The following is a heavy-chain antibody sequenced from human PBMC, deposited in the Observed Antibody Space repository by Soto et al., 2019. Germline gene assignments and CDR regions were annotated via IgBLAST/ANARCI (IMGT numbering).Heavy chain of an antibody. V-gene: IGHV3-7*03. CDR1: GFTFRGYW. Sequence: EVQLVESGGGLVQPGGSLRLSCAASGFTFRGYWMSWVRQAPGKGLEWVANIKQDGTEKFYVDSVKGRSTISRDNAKNSLHLQMNNLRVEDTAMYDCVRESGYDWHFDFWGLGTLVTVSS. CDR3: VRESGYDWHFDF. J-gene: IGHJ4*02. CDR2: IKQDGTEK. D-gene: IGHD5-12*01.